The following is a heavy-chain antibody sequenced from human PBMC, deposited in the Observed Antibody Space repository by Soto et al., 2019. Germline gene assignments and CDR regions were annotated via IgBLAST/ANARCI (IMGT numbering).Heavy chain of an antibody. J-gene: IGHJ5*02. CDR3: TRDASRDSSARGWFDP. V-gene: IGHV3-21*01. D-gene: IGHD6-13*01. Sequence: LRLSCAASGFTFRSFTMNWVRQAPGKGLEWVSTISSNSAYIYYTDALRGRFTISRDNAKNSPHLQMNSLRAEDTAVYYCTRDASRDSSARGWFDPWGPGTLVTVSS. CDR1: GFTFRSFT. CDR2: ISSNSAYI.